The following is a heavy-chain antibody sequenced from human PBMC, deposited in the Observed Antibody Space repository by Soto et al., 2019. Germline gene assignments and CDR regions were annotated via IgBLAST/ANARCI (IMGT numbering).Heavy chain of an antibody. Sequence: SETLSLTCTVSGGSISGGDYYWSWIRQPPGKGLEWIGYIYHGGITNYNPSLKSRLNISSDTSKNQFSLRLGSVSAADTAIYYCARQYGGYEYYFDNWGQGTLVTVSS. CDR3: ARQYGGYEYYFDN. CDR2: IYHGGIT. V-gene: IGHV4-30-4*01. CDR1: GGSISGGDYY. J-gene: IGHJ4*02. D-gene: IGHD5-12*01.